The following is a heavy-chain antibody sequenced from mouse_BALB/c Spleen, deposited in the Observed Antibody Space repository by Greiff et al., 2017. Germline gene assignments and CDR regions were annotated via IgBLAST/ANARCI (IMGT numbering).Heavy chain of an antibody. V-gene: IGHV3-6*02. CDR2: ISYDGSN. CDR1: GYSITSGYY. J-gene: IGHJ4*01. D-gene: IGHD2-3*01. CDR3: AREDGYPSY. Sequence: EVQLQESGPGLVKPSQSLSLTCSVTGYSITSGYYWNWIRQFPGNKLEWMGYISYDGSNNYNPSLKNRISITRDISKNQFFLKLNSVTTEDTATYYCAREDGYPSYWGQGTSVTVSS.